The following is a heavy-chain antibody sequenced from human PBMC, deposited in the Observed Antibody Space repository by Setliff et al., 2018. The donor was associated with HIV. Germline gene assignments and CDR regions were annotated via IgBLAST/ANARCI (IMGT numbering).Heavy chain of an antibody. CDR3: AKGGYGGAYYVAGY. V-gene: IGHV3-53*01. D-gene: IGHD5-18*01. CDR1: GFRVTDTY. CDR2: IYKAGKT. Sequence: SCEASGFRVTDTYMAWVRQAPGKGPEWVTLIYKAGKTYYADFVKGRFTIARDDTKNTVSLQMTNLEPGDTAMYYCAKGGYGGAYYVAGYWGQGTKVTVSS. J-gene: IGHJ4*02.